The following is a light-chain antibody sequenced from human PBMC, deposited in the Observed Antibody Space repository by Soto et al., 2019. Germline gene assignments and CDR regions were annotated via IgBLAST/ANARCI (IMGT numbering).Light chain of an antibody. CDR2: EGS. J-gene: IGLJ2*01. Sequence: QSALTQPASVSGSPGQSITISCTGTSSDVGSYNPVSWYQQHPGKAPKLMIYEGSKRPSGVSNRFSGSKSGNTASLTISGLQAEDEADYYCCSYAGSSTLVFGGGTQLTVL. CDR3: CSYAGSSTLV. CDR1: SSDVGSYNP. V-gene: IGLV2-23*01.